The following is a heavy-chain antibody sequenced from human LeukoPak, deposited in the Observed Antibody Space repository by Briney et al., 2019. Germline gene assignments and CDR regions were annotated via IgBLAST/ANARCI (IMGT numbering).Heavy chain of an antibody. D-gene: IGHD2-15*01. CDR3: ARALNPLPGTYHFDY. CDR1: GASINSHY. Sequence: SETLSLTCTVSGASINSHYWSWIRQPAGKGLEWIGRIYISGSTNYNSSLQSRVTMSVDTSKNQFSLKLTSVTAADTAVYYCARALNPLPGTYHFDYWGQGTLVTVSS. J-gene: IGHJ4*02. V-gene: IGHV4-4*07. CDR2: IYISGST.